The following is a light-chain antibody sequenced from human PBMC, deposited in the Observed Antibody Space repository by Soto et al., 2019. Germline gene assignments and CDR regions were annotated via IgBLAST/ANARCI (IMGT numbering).Light chain of an antibody. V-gene: IGKV3-11*01. CDR1: QSVSSY. Sequence: IVSTLSAATLSLSPWERATLYCMASQSVSSYLAWYQQKPGQAPRLLIYDASNRATGIPARFSGSGSGTDFTLTISSLEPEDFAVYYCQQRSNWPPLTVGGGTKVDI. J-gene: IGKJ4*01. CDR3: QQRSNWPPLT. CDR2: DAS.